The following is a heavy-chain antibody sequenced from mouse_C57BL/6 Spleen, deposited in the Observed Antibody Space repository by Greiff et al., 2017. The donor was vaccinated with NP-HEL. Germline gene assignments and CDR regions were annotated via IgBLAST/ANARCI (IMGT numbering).Heavy chain of an antibody. CDR3: ARWGYGSTYAMDY. J-gene: IGHJ4*01. V-gene: IGHV1-39*01. CDR2: INPNYGTT. Sequence: VQLQQSGPELVKPGASVKISCTASGYSFTDYNMNWVKQSNGKSLEWIGVINPNYGTTSYNQKFKGKVTLTVDQSSITDYMQRNSLTSEYSAVYYCARWGYGSTYAMDYWGQGTSVTVSS. CDR1: GYSFTDYN. D-gene: IGHD1-1*01.